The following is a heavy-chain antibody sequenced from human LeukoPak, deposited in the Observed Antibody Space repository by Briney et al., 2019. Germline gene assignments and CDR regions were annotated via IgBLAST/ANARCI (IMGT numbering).Heavy chain of an antibody. D-gene: IGHD3-22*01. J-gene: IGHJ1*01. CDR2: ISGSGANT. Sequence: GGSLRLSCAASGFTFSSYAMSWVRQAPGKGLEWVSVISGSGANTYYADSVKGRFTLSRDNSQNTVSLQMNSLRAEDTAVYYCAKNPGIRGYYYVEGTEYFQHWGQGALVTVSS. V-gene: IGHV3-23*01. CDR3: AKNPGIRGYYYVEGTEYFQH. CDR1: GFTFSSYA.